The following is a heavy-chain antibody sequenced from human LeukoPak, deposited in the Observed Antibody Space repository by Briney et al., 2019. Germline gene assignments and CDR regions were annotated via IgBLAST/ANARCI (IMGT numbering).Heavy chain of an antibody. J-gene: IGHJ4*02. Sequence: GGSLRLSCAASGFIFNKYAMSWVRQAPGKGLEWVSSIRAGGGDTFYSDSVKGRFSISRDNSKNTLILQMDSLRADDTAIYYCAKILASGSGSYWGQGTLVLVSS. CDR2: IRAGGGDT. CDR1: GFIFNKYA. V-gene: IGHV3-23*01. D-gene: IGHD3-10*01. CDR3: AKILASGSGSY.